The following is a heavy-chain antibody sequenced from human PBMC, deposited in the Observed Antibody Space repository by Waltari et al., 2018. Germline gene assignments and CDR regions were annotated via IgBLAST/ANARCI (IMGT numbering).Heavy chain of an antibody. Sequence: QVQLQESGPGLVKPSETLSLTCTVSGGSISSYYWSWIRPPPGKGLEWIGYIYTSGSTNYNPSLKSRVTISVDTSKNQFSLKLSSVTAADTAVYYCARDRGSMVVRGVENAFDIWGQGTMVTVSS. CDR3: ARDRGSMVVRGVENAFDI. D-gene: IGHD3-10*01. CDR2: IYTSGST. J-gene: IGHJ3*02. V-gene: IGHV4-4*09. CDR1: GGSISSYY.